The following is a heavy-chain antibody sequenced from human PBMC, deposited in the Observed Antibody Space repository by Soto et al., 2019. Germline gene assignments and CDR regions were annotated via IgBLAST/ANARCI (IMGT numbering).Heavy chain of an antibody. Sequence: QVQLQESGPGQVKPSETLSLTCTVSGGSMNIYYWTWIRQPPGKGLEWIGYVRDTGSTNYNPSPKSRVTISIDTSRNQFSLSLSSVTAADTAVYFCARYSPPKKTYDSTPGWFDPWGQGTLVAVSS. D-gene: IGHD3-22*01. V-gene: IGHV4-59*01. CDR2: VRDTGST. CDR1: GGSMNIYY. J-gene: IGHJ5*02. CDR3: ARYSPPKKTYDSTPGWFDP.